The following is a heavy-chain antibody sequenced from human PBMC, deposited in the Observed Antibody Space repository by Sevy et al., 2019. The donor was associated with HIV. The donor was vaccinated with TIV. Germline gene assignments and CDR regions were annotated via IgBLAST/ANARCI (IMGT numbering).Heavy chain of an antibody. D-gene: IGHD3-9*01. CDR3: ARDRTDILTGYYYYYYYMDV. V-gene: IGHV3-53*01. CDR1: GFTVSSNY. Sequence: GGSLRLSCAASGFTVSSNYMSWVRQAPGKGLEWVSVIYSGGSTYYADSVKGRFTISRDNSKNTLYLQMNSLRAEDTAVYYRARDRTDILTGYYYYYYYMDVWGKGTTVTVSS. CDR2: IYSGGST. J-gene: IGHJ6*03.